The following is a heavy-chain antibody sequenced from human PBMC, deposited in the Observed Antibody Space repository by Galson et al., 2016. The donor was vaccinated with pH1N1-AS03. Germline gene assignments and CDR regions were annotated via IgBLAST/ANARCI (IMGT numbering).Heavy chain of an antibody. CDR2: ISNSGGTT. CDR1: GFRFSSYA. CDR3: AKASAAAGTRTFDY. V-gene: IGHV3-23*01. D-gene: IGHD6-13*01. J-gene: IGHJ4*02. Sequence: SLRLSCAASGFRFSSYAMNWVRQAPGKGLEWVSAISNSGGTTYYADSVKGRFTISRDNSKNTLYLQMNSLRAEDTAVYYCAKASAAAGTRTFDYWGQGTLVTVSS.